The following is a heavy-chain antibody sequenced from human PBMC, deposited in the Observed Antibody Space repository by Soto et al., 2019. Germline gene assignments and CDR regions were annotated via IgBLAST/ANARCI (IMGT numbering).Heavy chain of an antibody. Sequence: GASVKVSCKASGYTLTNYGITWVRQAPGQGLEWMGWISGYNGNTNYAQKLQGRVTMTTDTSTSTAYMEMRSLTSDDTAVYYCKRAVGYGGKAYFDYWGQETLVTVSS. V-gene: IGHV1-18*01. D-gene: IGHD4-17*01. CDR3: KRAVGYGGKAYFDY. CDR1: GYTLTNYG. J-gene: IGHJ4*02. CDR2: ISGYNGNT.